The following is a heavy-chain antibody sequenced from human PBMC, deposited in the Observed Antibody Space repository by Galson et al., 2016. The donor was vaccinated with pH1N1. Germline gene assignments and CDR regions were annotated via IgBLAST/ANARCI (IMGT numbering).Heavy chain of an antibody. V-gene: IGHV1-69*06. CDR3: ARVGDFYGSGSYHNLLET. CDR2: IIPIFGTP. D-gene: IGHD3-10*01. Sequence: QSGAEVKKPGSSVKVSCKASGGTFSNHAMSWVRQAPGQGLEWVGGIIPIFGTPKYAQRFQGRVTITVDKSTSTAYMEMSSLRSEDTAVYYCARVGDFYGSGSYHNLLETWGQGTLVTVPS. CDR1: GGTFSNHA. J-gene: IGHJ5*02.